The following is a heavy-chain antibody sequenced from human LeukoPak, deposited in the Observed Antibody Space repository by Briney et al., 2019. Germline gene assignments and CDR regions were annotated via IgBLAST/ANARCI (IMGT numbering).Heavy chain of an antibody. CDR2: ISGSGGST. CDR1: GFTFSSYA. CDR3: AKVVHYYDSCGWPQDY. V-gene: IGHV3-23*01. J-gene: IGHJ4*02. D-gene: IGHD3-22*01. Sequence: QPGGSLRLSCAASGFTFSSYAMSWVRQAPGKGLEWVSAISGSGGSTYYADSVKGRFTISRDNSKNTLYLQMNSLRAEDTAVYYCAKVVHYYDSCGWPQDYWGQGTLVTVSS.